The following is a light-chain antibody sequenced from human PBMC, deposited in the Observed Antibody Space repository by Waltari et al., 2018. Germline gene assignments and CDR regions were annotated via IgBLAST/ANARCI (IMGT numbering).Light chain of an antibody. CDR3: QQRSSWPSIT. CDR1: QSVSSY. V-gene: IGKV3-11*01. CDR2: DAS. J-gene: IGKJ5*01. Sequence: EIVLTQFPATLSLSPGERATLSCRASQSVSSYLACYQQKPGQAPRLLIYDASNRATGIPARFSGSGSGTDFTLTISSLEPEDFAVYYCQQRSSWPSITFGQGTRLEIK.